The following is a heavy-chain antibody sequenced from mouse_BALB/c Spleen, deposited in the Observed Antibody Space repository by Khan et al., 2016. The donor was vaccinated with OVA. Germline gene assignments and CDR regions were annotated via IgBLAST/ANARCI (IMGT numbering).Heavy chain of an antibody. V-gene: IGHV1-18*01. CDR3: TRRGHCSPFDY. J-gene: IGHJ2*01. CDR1: GYTFTDYN. D-gene: IGHD1-1*01. CDR2: ITPNNGGT. Sequence: VRLQQSGPELVKPGASVKIPCKASGYTFTDYNMDWVKQSHGKSLEWIGDITPNNGGTIYNQRFKGKATLTVDKSSSTAYMELRSLTSEDTAVYYLTRRGHCSPFDYWGQGTTLTVSS.